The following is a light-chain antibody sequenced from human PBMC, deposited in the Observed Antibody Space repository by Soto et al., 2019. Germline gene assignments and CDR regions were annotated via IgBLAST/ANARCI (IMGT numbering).Light chain of an antibody. CDR3: QQYNNWPRT. Sequence: VLTQSPATLSLSPGERATLSCRASQSVSSNLAWYQQKPGQAPRLLIYGASTRATGIPARFSGSGSGTEFTLTISSLKSEDCEVYYCQQYNNWPRTFCQGTKVDIK. CDR1: QSVSSN. J-gene: IGKJ1*01. CDR2: GAS. V-gene: IGKV3-15*01.